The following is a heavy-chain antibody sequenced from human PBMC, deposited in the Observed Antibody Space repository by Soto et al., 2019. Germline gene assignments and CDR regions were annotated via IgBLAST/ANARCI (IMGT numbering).Heavy chain of an antibody. J-gene: IGHJ1*01. CDR2: VFDSGST. CDR3: ASCLNSAGSCLRFLR. Sequence: QVQLQESGPGLMKPSETLFLICTVSGGSMSGYHWTWIRQSPGKEMEFIGSVFDSGSTKSNPSLRSRVAISMDASKRQFSLTLSSVTAADTAVYYCASCLNSAGSCLRFLRWGQGTLVTVSS. CDR1: GGSMSGYH. V-gene: IGHV4-59*12. D-gene: IGHD2-15*01.